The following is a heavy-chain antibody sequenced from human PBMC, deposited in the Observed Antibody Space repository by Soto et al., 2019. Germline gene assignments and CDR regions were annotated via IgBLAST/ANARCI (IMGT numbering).Heavy chain of an antibody. CDR1: GCPITNYY. V-gene: IGHV4-59*08. CDR2: IYYTGNT. D-gene: IGHD1-1*01. J-gene: IGHJ5*02. Sequence: PSETLSLTFTVSGCPITNYYWSWIRQPPGKGLEWIAYIYYTGNTNYNPSLKSRVTISVDTSKNQFSLKLTSVTAADTAVYYCARQRGTGWFDPWGQGSLVTVSS. CDR3: ARQRGTGWFDP.